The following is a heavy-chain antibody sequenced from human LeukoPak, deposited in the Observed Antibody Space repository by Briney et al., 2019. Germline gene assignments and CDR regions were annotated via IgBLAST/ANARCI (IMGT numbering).Heavy chain of an antibody. CDR1: GFTVSSSY. Sequence: GGSLRLSCAASGFTVSSSYMSWVRQAPGKGLEWVSVIYSAGNTYYADSVKGRFTISRDNSKSTLYLQMNSLRAEGTAVYYCARGGPSGSYPTQRAFDIWGQGTMVTVSS. J-gene: IGHJ3*02. CDR2: IYSAGNT. CDR3: ARGGPSGSYPTQRAFDI. V-gene: IGHV3-66*01. D-gene: IGHD1-26*01.